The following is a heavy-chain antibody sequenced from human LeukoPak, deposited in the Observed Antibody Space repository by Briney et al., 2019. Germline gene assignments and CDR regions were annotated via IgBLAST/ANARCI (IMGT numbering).Heavy chain of an antibody. J-gene: IGHJ4*02. CDR3: ARGMGYDSSGYYYGFDY. CDR1: GGTFSSYA. CDR2: IIPIFGTA. V-gene: IGHV1-69*05. D-gene: IGHD3-22*01. Sequence: GASVKVSCKASGGTFSSYAISWVRQAPGQGLEWMGGIIPIFGTANYAQKFQGRVTITTDESTSTAYMELSSLRSEDTAVYYCARGMGYDSSGYYYGFDYWGQGTLVTVSS.